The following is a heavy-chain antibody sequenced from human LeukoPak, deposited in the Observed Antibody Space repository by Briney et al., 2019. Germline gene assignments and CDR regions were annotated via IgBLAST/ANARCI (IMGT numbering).Heavy chain of an antibody. D-gene: IGHD2-2*01. CDR2: ISGSDDNT. V-gene: IGHV3-23*01. J-gene: IGHJ5*02. CDR1: GFTFSTYA. Sequence: GGSLRLSCAASGFTFSTYAMSWVRQAPGKGLEWVSAISGSDDNTYYADSVKGRFTISRDNSKNTLYLQMNSLRAEDTAVYYCAKARLVVPAAMRGVTGWFDPWGQGTLVTVSS. CDR3: AKARLVVPAAMRGVTGWFDP.